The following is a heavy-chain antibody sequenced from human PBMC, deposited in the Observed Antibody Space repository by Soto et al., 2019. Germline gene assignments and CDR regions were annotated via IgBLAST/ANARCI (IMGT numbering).Heavy chain of an antibody. J-gene: IGHJ4*02. CDR3: AKTFGYSYAIDY. CDR2: ISAYNGNT. Sequence: QVQLVQSGAEVKKPGASVKVSCKTSGYTFTSYGINWVRQAPGQRLEWMGWISAYNGNTNYAQKLQGRVTMTTDTSTSTAYMDLRSLTSDDTAVYFCAKTFGYSYAIDYWGQGTLVTVSS. D-gene: IGHD5-18*01. CDR1: GYTFTSYG. V-gene: IGHV1-18*01.